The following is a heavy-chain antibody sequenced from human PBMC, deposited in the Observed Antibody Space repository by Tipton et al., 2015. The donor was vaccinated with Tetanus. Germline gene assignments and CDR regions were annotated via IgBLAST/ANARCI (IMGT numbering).Heavy chain of an antibody. CDR2: IYHSGST. Sequence: TLSLTCAVSGGSISSSNWWSWVRQPPGKGLEWIGEIYHSGSTNHNPSLKSRVTISVDTSKNQFSLKLSSVTAADTAVYYCARVEMTTLIGFDYWGQGTLVTVSS. CDR3: ARVEMTTLIGFDY. J-gene: IGHJ4*02. CDR1: GGSISSSNW. D-gene: IGHD5-24*01. V-gene: IGHV4-4*02.